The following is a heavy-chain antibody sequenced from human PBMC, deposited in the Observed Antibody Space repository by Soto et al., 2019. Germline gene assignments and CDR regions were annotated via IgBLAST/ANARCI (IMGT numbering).Heavy chain of an antibody. V-gene: IGHV4-4*02. CDR3: ARESYNESNVGYFDL. D-gene: IGHD1-1*01. Sequence: QVQLQESGPGLVKPSGTLSLTCAVSRGSISSSHWWSWVRQSPGKGLEWIGAMYHTGITNYSPSLKSRVTMSVDKAKTQFSLKLSSGTAADTAVYYCARESYNESNVGYFDLWGRGTLVSVSS. J-gene: IGHJ2*01. CDR1: RGSISSSHW. CDR2: MYHTGIT.